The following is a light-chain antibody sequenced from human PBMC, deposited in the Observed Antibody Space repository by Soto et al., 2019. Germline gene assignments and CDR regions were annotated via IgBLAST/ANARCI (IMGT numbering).Light chain of an antibody. CDR1: SSNIGSNT. CDR2: SNN. J-gene: IGLJ2*01. CDR3: AAWDDSLNGVV. V-gene: IGLV1-44*01. Sequence: QPVLTQPPSASGTPGQRVNISCSGSSSNIGSNTVNWYQQLPGTAPKLLIYSNNQRPSGVPDRFSGSKSGTSASLAISGLQSEDEADYYCAAWDDSLNGVVFGGGTKLTVL.